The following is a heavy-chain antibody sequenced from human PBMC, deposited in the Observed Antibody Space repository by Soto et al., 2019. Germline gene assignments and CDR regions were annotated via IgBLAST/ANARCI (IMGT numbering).Heavy chain of an antibody. CDR2: ISSSSSYI. CDR3: ARVVHFDSSGYGL. D-gene: IGHD3-22*01. Sequence: PVGSLRLSCAASGFTFSSYSMNWVRQAPGKGLEWVSSISSSSSYIYYADSVKGRFTISSDNAKNSLYLQMNSLRAEDTAVYDCARVVHFDSSGYGLWGQGTMVTVSS. CDR1: GFTFSSYS. V-gene: IGHV3-21*01. J-gene: IGHJ3*01.